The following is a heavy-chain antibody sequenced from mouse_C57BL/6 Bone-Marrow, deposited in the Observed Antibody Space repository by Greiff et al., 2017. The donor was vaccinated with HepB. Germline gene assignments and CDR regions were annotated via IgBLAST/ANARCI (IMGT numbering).Heavy chain of an antibody. D-gene: IGHD6-5*01. V-gene: IGHV5-16*01. Sequence: EVKVEESEGGLVQPGSSMKLSCTASGFTFSDYYMAWVRQVPEKGLEWVANINYDGSSTYYLDSLKSRFIISRDNAKNILYLQMSSLKSEDTATYYCARSLLAFDVWGTGTTVTVSS. CDR3: ARSLLAFDV. CDR1: GFTFSDYY. J-gene: IGHJ1*03. CDR2: INYDGSST.